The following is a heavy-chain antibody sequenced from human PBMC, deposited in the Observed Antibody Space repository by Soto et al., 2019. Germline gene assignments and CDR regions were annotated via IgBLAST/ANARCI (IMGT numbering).Heavy chain of an antibody. D-gene: IGHD3-16*02. V-gene: IGHV3-23*01. Sequence: PGGSLRLSCAASGFTFSSYAMSWVRQAPGKGLEWVSAISGSGGSTYYADSVKGRFTISRDNSENTLYLQMNSLRAEDTAVYYCAKGGFSSFTYVWGSYRPNWFDPWGQGTLVTVSS. CDR2: ISGSGGST. CDR3: AKGGFSSFTYVWGSYRPNWFDP. CDR1: GFTFSSYA. J-gene: IGHJ5*02.